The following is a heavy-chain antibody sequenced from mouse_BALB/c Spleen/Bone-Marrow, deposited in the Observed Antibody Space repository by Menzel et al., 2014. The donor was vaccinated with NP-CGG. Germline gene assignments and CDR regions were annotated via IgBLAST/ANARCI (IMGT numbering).Heavy chain of an antibody. V-gene: IGHV1S22*01. J-gene: IGHJ3*01. Sequence: LQQSGSELVRPGASVKLSCKASGYTFTSYWMHWVKQRPGQGLAWIGNIYPVSGSTNYDEKFKSKATLTVDTSSSTAYMQLSSLTSEDSAVYYCTRVNEYGRAWFAYWGQGTLVTVSA. D-gene: IGHD5-2*01. CDR2: IYPVSGST. CDR1: GYTFTSYW. CDR3: TRVNEYGRAWFAY.